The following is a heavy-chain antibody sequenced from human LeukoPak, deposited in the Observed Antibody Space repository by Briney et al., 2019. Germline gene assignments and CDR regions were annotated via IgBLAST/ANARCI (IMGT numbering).Heavy chain of an antibody. CDR3: ARGAMVATIFTGFDP. V-gene: IGHV3-48*04. D-gene: IGHD5-24*01. J-gene: IGHJ5*02. Sequence: GGSLRLSCAASGFTFSSYSMSWIRQAPGKGLEWVSYISSSGSTIYYADSVKGRFTISRDNAKNSLYLQMNSLRAEDTAVYYCARGAMVATIFTGFDPWGQGTLVTVSS. CDR1: GFTFSSYS. CDR2: ISSSGSTI.